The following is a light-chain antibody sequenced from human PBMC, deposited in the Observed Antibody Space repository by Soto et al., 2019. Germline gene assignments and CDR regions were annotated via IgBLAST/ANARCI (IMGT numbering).Light chain of an antibody. CDR2: DAS. Sequence: EIVLTQSPATLSLSPGERAALSCRASQSVSSHLAWYQQKPGQAPRLLIYDASNRATGIPARFSGSGSGTDFTLIISSLEHDDLASYYCQQRSNWPLTCGGGTKLDIK. J-gene: IGKJ4*01. CDR1: QSVSSH. V-gene: IGKV3-11*01. CDR3: QQRSNWPLT.